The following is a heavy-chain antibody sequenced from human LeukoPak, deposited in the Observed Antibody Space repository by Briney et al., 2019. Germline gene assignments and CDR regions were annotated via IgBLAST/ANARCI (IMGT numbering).Heavy chain of an antibody. Sequence: SETLSLTCTVSGGSISSHYWSWIRQPPGKGLEWIGYIYYIGSTNYNPSLKSRLTISVDTSKNQFSLKLSSVTAADTAVYYCARGPNWGSWGQGTMVTVSS. J-gene: IGHJ3*01. CDR2: IYYIGST. D-gene: IGHD7-27*01. V-gene: IGHV4-59*11. CDR1: GGSISSHY. CDR3: ARGPNWGS.